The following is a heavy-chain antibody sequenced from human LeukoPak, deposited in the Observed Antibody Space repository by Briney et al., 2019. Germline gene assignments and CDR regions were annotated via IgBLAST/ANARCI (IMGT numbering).Heavy chain of an antibody. CDR2: ITNDGSGA. J-gene: IGHJ5*02. V-gene: IGHV3-74*01. D-gene: IGHD6-6*01. Sequence: GGSLRLSCAASGFTFSSYWVHWVRQAPGKGLVWVSRITNDGSGATYADSVKGRFTISRDNGKNTLYLQMNSLRPEDTAVYYCARDRPHNWFDPWGQGTLVTVSS. CDR3: ARDRPHNWFDP. CDR1: GFTFSSYW.